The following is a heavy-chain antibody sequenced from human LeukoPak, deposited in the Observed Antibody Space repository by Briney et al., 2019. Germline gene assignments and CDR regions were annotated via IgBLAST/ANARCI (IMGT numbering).Heavy chain of an antibody. CDR1: GGSISSSSYY. V-gene: IGHV4-39*07. Sequence: SETLSLTCTSGGSISSSSYYWGWIRQPPGKGLEWIGTIYYSGSTNYNPSLKSRVTISVDTAKNQFSLKLTSVTAADTAVYYCARLGDYDFNFDYWGQGTLVTVSS. J-gene: IGHJ4*02. CDR3: ARLGDYDFNFDY. D-gene: IGHD3-3*01. CDR2: IYYSGST.